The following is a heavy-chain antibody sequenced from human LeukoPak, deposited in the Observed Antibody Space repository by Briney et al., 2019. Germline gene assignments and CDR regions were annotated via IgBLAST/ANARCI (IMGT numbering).Heavy chain of an antibody. V-gene: IGHV3-7*01. J-gene: IGHJ4*02. D-gene: IGHD6-19*01. Sequence: PGGSLRLSCAASGFIFSSYWMNWIRQTPGKGLEWVASIKQDGSEKYYVDAVQGRFTISRDNAKNSLYLQMNSLRAEDTAVYYCAREGYSSGWYGEFDYWGQGTLVTVSS. CDR2: IKQDGSEK. CDR1: GFIFSSYW. CDR3: AREGYSSGWYGEFDY.